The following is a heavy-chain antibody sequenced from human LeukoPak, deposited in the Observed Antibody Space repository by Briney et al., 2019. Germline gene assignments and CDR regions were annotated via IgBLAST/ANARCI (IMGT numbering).Heavy chain of an antibody. D-gene: IGHD2-2*01. CDR1: EYTFTGFF. CDR2: INPKTGGT. J-gene: IGHJ6*03. CDR3: ARGREILVVPFYYYIDV. Sequence: GASVKVSCKTSEYTFTGFFIHWVRLAPGQGLEWMGWINPKTGGTNYGQKFHGRVTMTRDTSVCTVYMELRRLRYDDTAVYYCARGREILVVPFYYYIDVWGRGTTVTVSS. V-gene: IGHV1-2*02.